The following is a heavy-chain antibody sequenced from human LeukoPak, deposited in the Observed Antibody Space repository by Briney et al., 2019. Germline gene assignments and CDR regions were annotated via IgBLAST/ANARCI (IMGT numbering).Heavy chain of an antibody. V-gene: IGHV3-30*03. CDR2: ISYDGSNK. CDR1: GFTFSSYG. J-gene: IGHJ2*01. D-gene: IGHD5-12*01. Sequence: PGGSLRLSCAASGFTFSSYGMHWVRQAPGKGLEWVAVISYDGSNKYYADSVKGRFTISRDNSKNTLYLQMNSLRADDTAVYYCALYSGYDSGMATIWYFDLWGRGTLVTVSS. CDR3: ALYSGYDSGMATIWYFDL.